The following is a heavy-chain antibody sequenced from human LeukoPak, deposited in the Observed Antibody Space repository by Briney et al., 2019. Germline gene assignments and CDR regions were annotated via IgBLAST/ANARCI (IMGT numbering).Heavy chain of an antibody. Sequence: SETLSLTCAVYGGSFSGYYWSWIRQPPGKGLEWIGEINHSGSTNYNPSFKSRVTISVDTSKNQFSLKLSSVTAADTAVYYCAREGEYSSSWYGLFDYWGQGTLVTVSS. V-gene: IGHV4-34*01. CDR1: GGSFSGYY. CDR2: INHSGST. CDR3: AREGEYSSSWYGLFDY. D-gene: IGHD6-13*01. J-gene: IGHJ4*02.